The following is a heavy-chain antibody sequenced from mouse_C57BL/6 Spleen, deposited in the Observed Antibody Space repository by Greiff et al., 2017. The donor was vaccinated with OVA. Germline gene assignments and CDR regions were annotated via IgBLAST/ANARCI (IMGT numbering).Heavy chain of an antibody. Sequence: VHVKQSGPELVKPGASVKISCKASGYSFTDYNMNWVKQSNGKSLEWIGVINPNYGTTSYNQKLKGKAKLTVDQSSSTAYMQLNSLTSEDSAVYYCARNPYGYYYAMDYWGQGTSVTVSS. D-gene: IGHD2-2*01. J-gene: IGHJ4*01. CDR3: ARNPYGYYYAMDY. V-gene: IGHV1-39*01. CDR1: GYSFTDYN. CDR2: INPNYGTT.